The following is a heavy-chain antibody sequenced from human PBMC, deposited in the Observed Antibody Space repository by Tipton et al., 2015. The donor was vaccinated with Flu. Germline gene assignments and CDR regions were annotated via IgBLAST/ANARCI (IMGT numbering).Heavy chain of an antibody. Sequence: GSLRLSCAASGYSFDNYGLSWVRQGPGRGLEWISGINWDGSSTGYADSVKGRFIISRDNAKNSLFLEMNSLRAEDTAIYYCARRFGGPFDCWGQGTRVTVSS. CDR2: INWDGSST. CDR1: GYSFDNYG. J-gene: IGHJ4*02. D-gene: IGHD4-23*01. V-gene: IGHV3-20*04. CDR3: ARRFGGPFDC.